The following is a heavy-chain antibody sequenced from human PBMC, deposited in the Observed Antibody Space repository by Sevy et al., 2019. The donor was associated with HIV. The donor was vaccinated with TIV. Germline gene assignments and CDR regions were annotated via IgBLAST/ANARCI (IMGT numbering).Heavy chain of an antibody. J-gene: IGHJ4*02. Sequence: ASVKVSCKASGYTFTGQYIHWVRQAPGQGLEWMGWINPNSGDTNYAQEFQGRVTMTRDASISTAYMELSGLKSDDTAVYYCSRDLRLRGYSYGCFDYWGQGTLVTVSS. CDR3: SRDLRLRGYSYGCFDY. CDR1: GYTFTGQY. CDR2: INPNSGDT. V-gene: IGHV1-2*02. D-gene: IGHD5-18*01.